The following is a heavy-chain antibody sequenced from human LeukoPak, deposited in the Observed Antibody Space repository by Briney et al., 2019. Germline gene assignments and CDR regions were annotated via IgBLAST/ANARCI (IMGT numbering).Heavy chain of an antibody. V-gene: IGHV4-59*08. D-gene: IGHD3-22*01. Sequence: SETLSLTCAVYGGSFSGYYWSWIRQPPGKGLEWIGYIYYSGSTNYNPSLKSRVTISVDTSKNQFSLKLSSVTAADTAVYYCARHRYYDSSGYGGCDYWGQGTLVTVSS. CDR1: GGSFSGYY. J-gene: IGHJ4*02. CDR3: ARHRYYDSSGYGGCDY. CDR2: IYYSGST.